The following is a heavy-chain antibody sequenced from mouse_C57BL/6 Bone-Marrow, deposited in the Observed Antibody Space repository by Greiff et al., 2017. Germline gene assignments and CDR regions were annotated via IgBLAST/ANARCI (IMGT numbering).Heavy chain of an antibody. J-gene: IGHJ1*03. V-gene: IGHV6-6*01. Sequence: EVKLVESGGGLVQPGGSMKLSCAASGFTFSDAWMDWVRQSPGKGLEWVGEIRNKANNHATYSAVSGKGRFTISRDDSKSGVYLKMNILRAENTVIYYCTRHLFYYYGSSYSYWYFDVWGTGTTVTVSS. D-gene: IGHD1-1*01. CDR1: GFTFSDAW. CDR2: IRNKANNHAT. CDR3: TRHLFYYYGSSYSYWYFDV.